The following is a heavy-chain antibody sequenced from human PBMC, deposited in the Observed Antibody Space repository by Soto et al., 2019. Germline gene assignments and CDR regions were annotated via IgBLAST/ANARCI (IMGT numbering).Heavy chain of an antibody. CDR2: ISGTVSST. CDR3: ASRRGCSGGNCYGFDY. CDR1: GFTFSSYA. Sequence: EVQLLESGGGLVQPGGSLRLSCAASGFTFSSYAMSWVRQAPGKGLEWVSTISGTVSSTFYADSVNGRFTISRDNSYNTLYLQMNSLRAEDTGIYYCASRRGCSGGNCYGFDYWGQGTMVAVSS. D-gene: IGHD2-15*01. V-gene: IGHV3-23*01. J-gene: IGHJ4*02.